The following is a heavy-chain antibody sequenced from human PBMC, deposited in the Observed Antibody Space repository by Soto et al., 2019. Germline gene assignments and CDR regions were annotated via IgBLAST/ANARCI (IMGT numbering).Heavy chain of an antibody. CDR2: ISGSGSTI. D-gene: IGHD5-12*01. V-gene: IGHV3-48*03. CDR3: ARGGGY. J-gene: IGHJ1*01. CDR1: GFTFSSHE. Sequence: GGSLRLSCEATGFTFSSHEMNWIRQTPGKRPEWIAKISGSGSTINYADSVKGRFTISRDNVQRTLHLQMDSLRVEDTGVYYCARGGGYWGRGTLVTVSS.